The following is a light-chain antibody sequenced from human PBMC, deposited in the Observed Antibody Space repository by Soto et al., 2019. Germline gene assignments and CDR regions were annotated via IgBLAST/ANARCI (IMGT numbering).Light chain of an antibody. Sequence: QSVLTQPASVSGSPGQSIAISCTGNSSDVGGYSYVSWYQQQPGKAPKLVISDVSNRPSGVSDRFSGSKSGNTASLTISGLQTEDEADYYCASSTTSSPYVFGTVTNVTVL. CDR1: SSDVGGYSY. CDR2: DVS. V-gene: IGLV2-14*01. J-gene: IGLJ1*01. CDR3: ASSTTSSPYV.